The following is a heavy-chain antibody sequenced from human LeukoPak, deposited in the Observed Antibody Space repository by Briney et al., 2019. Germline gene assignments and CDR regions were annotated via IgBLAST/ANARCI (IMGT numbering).Heavy chain of an antibody. Sequence: ASVKVSCKVSGYTLTELSMHWVRQAPGKGLEWMGGFDPEDGETIYAQKFQGRVTMTEDTSTDTACMELSSLRSEDTAVYYCATDRGYYDSSGYHYWGQGTLVTVSS. CDR1: GYTLTELS. V-gene: IGHV1-24*01. J-gene: IGHJ4*02. D-gene: IGHD3-22*01. CDR2: FDPEDGET. CDR3: ATDRGYYDSSGYHY.